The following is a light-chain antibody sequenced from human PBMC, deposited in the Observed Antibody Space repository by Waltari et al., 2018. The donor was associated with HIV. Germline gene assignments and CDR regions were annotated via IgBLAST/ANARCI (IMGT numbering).Light chain of an antibody. CDR3: AAWDDSLNGWV. CDR1: SSTLGRMS. J-gene: IGLJ3*02. Sequence: SVLTQRPSACGTPGQMVTIHCSGSSSTLGRMSASWYQRLPGTAPKLLIYSNNQRPSGVPDRFSGSKSGTSASLAISGLQSEDEAEYYWAAWDDSLNGWVFGGGTKLTVL. CDR2: SNN. V-gene: IGLV1-44*01.